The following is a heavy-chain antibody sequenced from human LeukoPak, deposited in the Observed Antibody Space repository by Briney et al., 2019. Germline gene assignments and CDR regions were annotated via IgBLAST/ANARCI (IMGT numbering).Heavy chain of an antibody. D-gene: IGHD2-2*01. CDR3: ARCYCSSTSCYYYYGMDV. V-gene: IGHV4-30-2*01. CDR1: GGSISSGGYS. CDR2: IYHSGST. J-gene: IGHJ6*02. Sequence: PSETLSLTCAVSGGSISSGGYSWSWIRQPPGKGLEWIGYIYHSGSTYYSPSLKSRVTISVDTSKNQFSLKLSSVTAADTAVYYCARCYCSSTSCYYYYGMDVWGQGTTVTVSS.